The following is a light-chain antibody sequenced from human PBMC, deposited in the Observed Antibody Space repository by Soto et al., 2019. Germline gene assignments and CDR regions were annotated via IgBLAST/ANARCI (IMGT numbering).Light chain of an antibody. CDR2: DAS. Sequence: DIQMTQSPSTLSGSVGDRVTITCRASQTISSWLAWYQQKLGKAPKLLIYDASNLETGVPSRFSGSGSGTYFSFTISSLQPEDFATYYCQQYSNLITFGQGTRLEIK. J-gene: IGKJ5*01. CDR1: QTISSW. V-gene: IGKV1-5*01. CDR3: QQYSNLIT.